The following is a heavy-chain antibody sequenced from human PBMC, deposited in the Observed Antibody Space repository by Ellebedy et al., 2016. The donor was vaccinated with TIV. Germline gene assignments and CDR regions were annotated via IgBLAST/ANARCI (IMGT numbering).Heavy chain of an antibody. CDR1: GGSIRSYY. J-gene: IGHJ4*02. V-gene: IGHV4-59*01. Sequence: MPSETLSLTCTVSGGSIRSYYWSWIRQPPGKGLEWIGYIYYSGSTNYNPSLKSRVTISVDTSKNQFSLKLSSVTAADTAVYYCARVSEGGGDYYFDYWGQGTLVTVSS. CDR2: IYYSGST. D-gene: IGHD2-21*02. CDR3: ARVSEGGGDYYFDY.